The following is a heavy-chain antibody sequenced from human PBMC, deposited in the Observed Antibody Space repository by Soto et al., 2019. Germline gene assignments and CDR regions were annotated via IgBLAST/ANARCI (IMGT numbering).Heavy chain of an antibody. CDR3: ARVGIVASDAFDI. V-gene: IGHV3-30-3*01. CDR1: GFTFSSYA. Sequence: QVQLVESGGGVVQPGRSLRLSCAASGFTFSSYAMHWVRQAPGKGLEWVAVISYDGSNKNYADSVKGRFTISRDNSKNTLYLQMNSLRAEDTAVYYCARVGIVASDAFDIWGQGTMVTVSS. J-gene: IGHJ3*02. D-gene: IGHD5-12*01. CDR2: ISYDGSNK.